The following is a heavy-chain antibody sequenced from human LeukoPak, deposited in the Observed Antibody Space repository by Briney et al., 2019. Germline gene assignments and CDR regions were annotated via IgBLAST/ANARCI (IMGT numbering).Heavy chain of an antibody. D-gene: IGHD3-10*01. CDR1: GGSISSSNW. CDR2: ISYSGNT. CDR3: ARGSDDYGSGYLDY. J-gene: IGHJ4*02. Sequence: NASGTLSLTCAVSGGSISSSNWWSWVRQPPGKGLEYIGYISYSGNTNYNPSLKSRVTISLDTSKNQFSLNLSSVTAADTAIYYCARGSDDYGSGYLDYWGQGTLVTVSS. V-gene: IGHV4-4*02.